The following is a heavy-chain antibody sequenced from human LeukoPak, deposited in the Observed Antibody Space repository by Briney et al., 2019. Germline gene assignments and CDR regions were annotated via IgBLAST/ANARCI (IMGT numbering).Heavy chain of an antibody. V-gene: IGHV4-59*01. CDR3: AREANRYFDY. CDR2: IYYSGST. CDR1: GGSISSYY. D-gene: IGHD1-14*01. J-gene: IGHJ4*02. Sequence: SETLSLTCTVSGGSISSYYWSWIRQPPGKGLEWIGYIYYSGSTNYNPSLKSRVTISVDTSKNQFSLNLTSVTAADTAVYYCAREANRYFDYWGQGILVTVSS.